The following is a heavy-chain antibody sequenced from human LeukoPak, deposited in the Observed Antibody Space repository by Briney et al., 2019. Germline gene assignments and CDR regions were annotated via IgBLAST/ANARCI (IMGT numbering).Heavy chain of an antibody. CDR1: GYSISSGYY. J-gene: IGHJ4*02. CDR3: ASESSNFDY. CDR2: IYHSGST. Sequence: SETLSLTCAVSGYSISSGYYWGWIRQPPGKGLEWIGSIYHSGSTYYNPSLKSRVTISVDTSKNQFSLKRSSVTAADTAVYYCASESSNFDYWGQGTLVTVSS. D-gene: IGHD1-26*01. V-gene: IGHV4-38-2*01.